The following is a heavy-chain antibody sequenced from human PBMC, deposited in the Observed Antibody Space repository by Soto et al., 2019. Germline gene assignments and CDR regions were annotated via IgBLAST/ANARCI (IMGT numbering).Heavy chain of an antibody. CDR2: IWYDGSNK. Sequence: GGSLRLSCAASGFMFNKYGMHWVRQAPGKGLEWVAVIWYDGSNKYYADSVKGRFTISRDNSKNTLYLQMNSLRAEDTAVYYCASWNGPLDYWGQGTLVTVSS. V-gene: IGHV3-33*08. J-gene: IGHJ4*02. CDR1: GFMFNKYG. D-gene: IGHD3-3*01. CDR3: ASWNGPLDY.